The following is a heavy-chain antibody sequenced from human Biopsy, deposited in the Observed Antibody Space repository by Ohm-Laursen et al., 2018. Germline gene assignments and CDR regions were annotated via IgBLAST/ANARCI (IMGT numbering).Heavy chain of an antibody. CDR2: IYYSVMT. Sequence: SDTLSLTCSVSGDCVTKYYWSWIRQPPGKGLEWIGHIYYSVMTNYNPSLQSRVSISVDTSRNQVSLTLRSVTAADTAVYYCARDSGILNYGNFKYYHYYGMGVWGQGTKVTVSS. J-gene: IGHJ6*02. CDR1: GDCVTKYY. CDR3: ARDSGILNYGNFKYYHYYGMGV. D-gene: IGHD4-11*01. V-gene: IGHV4-59*02.